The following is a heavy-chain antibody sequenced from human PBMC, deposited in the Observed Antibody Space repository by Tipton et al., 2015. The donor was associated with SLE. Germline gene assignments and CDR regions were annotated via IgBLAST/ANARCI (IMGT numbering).Heavy chain of an antibody. D-gene: IGHD3-22*01. Sequence: TLSLTCTVSGPSMSPLYWSWIRQPPGKGLEWIGYIYYSGSTNYNPSLKSRVTISVDTSKNQFSLKLSSVTAADTAVYYCARRSYYDSSGYYDYWGQGTLVTVSS. CDR3: ARRSYYDSSGYYDY. J-gene: IGHJ4*02. CDR2: IYYSGST. CDR1: GPSMSPLY. V-gene: IGHV4-59*11.